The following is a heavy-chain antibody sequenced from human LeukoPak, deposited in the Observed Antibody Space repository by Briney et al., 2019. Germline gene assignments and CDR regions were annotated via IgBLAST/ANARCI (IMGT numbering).Heavy chain of an antibody. V-gene: IGHV3-53*01. Sequence: GGSLRLSCSASGFTVSSNYMSWVRQAPGKGLEWVSVIYAGGATAYADSVKGRFIISRDNSKNTLYLQMNSLRAEDTAVYYCATTPLWFGELPDDYWGQGTLVTVSS. D-gene: IGHD3-10*01. J-gene: IGHJ4*02. CDR2: IYAGGAT. CDR3: ATTPLWFGELPDDY. CDR1: GFTVSSNY.